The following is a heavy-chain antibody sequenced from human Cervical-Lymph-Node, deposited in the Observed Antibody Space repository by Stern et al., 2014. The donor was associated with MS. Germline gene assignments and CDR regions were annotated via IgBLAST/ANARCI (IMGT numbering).Heavy chain of an antibody. CDR1: GGSMKSRSYY. CDR3: ARSQDIVVVSAATVEGYYYFGMDV. D-gene: IGHD2-2*01. CDR2: VYYDGST. J-gene: IGHJ6*02. V-gene: IGHV4-39*01. Sequence: QVQLQESGPGLVKPSGTLSLTCTISGGSMKSRSYYWVWIRQPPGKGLEWIGSVYYDGSTYYNTSLTSRVTISEDTSKNQFALQLSSATAADTAVYYCARSQDIVVVSAATVEGYYYFGMDVWGQGTTVTVSS.